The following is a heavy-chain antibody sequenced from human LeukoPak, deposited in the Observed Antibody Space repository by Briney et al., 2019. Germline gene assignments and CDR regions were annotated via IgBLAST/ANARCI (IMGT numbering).Heavy chain of an antibody. V-gene: IGHV3-9*01. Sequence: GGSLRLSCAASGFTFDDYAMHWVRQAPGKGLEWVSGISWNSGSIGYADSVKGRFTISRDNAKNSLYLQMNSLRAEDTALYYCAEDNRYYDFWSGYFDYWGQGTLVIVSS. J-gene: IGHJ4*02. CDR2: ISWNSGSI. CDR1: GFTFDDYA. D-gene: IGHD3-3*01. CDR3: AEDNRYYDFWSGYFDY.